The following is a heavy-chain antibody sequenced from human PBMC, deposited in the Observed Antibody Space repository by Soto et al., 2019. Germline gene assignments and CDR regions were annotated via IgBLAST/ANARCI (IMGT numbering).Heavy chain of an antibody. CDR1: GYTLSSYG. CDR3: SVTGNNVDY. V-gene: IGHV1-18*04. CDR2: IRAYNGNK. Sequence: GGPVKVGCTASGYTLSSYGISLLRQAPGQGLEWMAWIRAYNGNKNYAQKLQGRVTMKTDTSTSTAYIELRSMRSDDTEVYYCSVTGNNVDYWGQGTLVPVSS. J-gene: IGHJ4*02. D-gene: IGHD1-20*01.